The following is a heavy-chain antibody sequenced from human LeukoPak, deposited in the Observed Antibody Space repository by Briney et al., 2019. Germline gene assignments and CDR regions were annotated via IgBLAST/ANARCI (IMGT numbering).Heavy chain of an antibody. V-gene: IGHV3-7*01. CDR3: ARAKGEVVTFHLRYFLY. Sequence: PGGSLRLSCAASGFTFSSSWMSWVRQAPGKGLEWVANIKQDGSEKCYVDSVKGRFTISRDNAKNSLYLQMNSLRAEDTAVYYCARAKGEVVTFHLRYFLYWGQGTLVTVSS. CDR1: GFTFSSSW. J-gene: IGHJ1*01. D-gene: IGHD4-23*01. CDR2: IKQDGSEK.